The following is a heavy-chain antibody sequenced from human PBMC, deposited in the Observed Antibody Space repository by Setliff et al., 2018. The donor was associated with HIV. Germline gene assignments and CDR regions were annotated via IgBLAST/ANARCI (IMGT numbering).Heavy chain of an antibody. Sequence: GASVKVSCKTSGYFFSEFYIHWVQQAPGKGLEWMGRVNPEDGETIYAEKFQGRVTITADTSTDTAYMELSSLRFDDTAVYYCARVWEWNYDLGYWGQGTLVTVSS. CDR3: ARVWEWNYDLGY. J-gene: IGHJ4*02. CDR1: GYFFSEFY. D-gene: IGHD1-7*01. V-gene: IGHV1-69-2*01. CDR2: VNPEDGET.